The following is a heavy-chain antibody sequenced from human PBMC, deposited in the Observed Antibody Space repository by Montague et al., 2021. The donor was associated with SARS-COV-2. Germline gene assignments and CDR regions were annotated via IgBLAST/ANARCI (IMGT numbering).Heavy chain of an antibody. D-gene: IGHD6-19*01. CDR2: IYYSGST. CDR3: ARQENSSGWFKPDAFDI. Sequence: SETLSLTCTVSGGSISSSSYYWGWNRQPPGKGLEWIGSIYYSGSTYYNPSLKSRVTISVDTSKNQFSLKLSSGTAADTAVYYCARQENSSGWFKPDAFDIWGQGTMVTVSS. CDR1: GGSISSSSYY. J-gene: IGHJ3*02. V-gene: IGHV4-39*01.